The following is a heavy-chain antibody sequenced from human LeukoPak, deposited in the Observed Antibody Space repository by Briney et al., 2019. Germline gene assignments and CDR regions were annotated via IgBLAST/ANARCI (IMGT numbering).Heavy chain of an antibody. J-gene: IGHJ4*02. CDR2: IIPDGSGK. Sequence: GGSLRLSCAASGFTFSTYWMTWVRQAPQKGLEWVANIIPDGSGKCYADSVQGRFTISRDNARNSLYLQVDSLRVEDTGVYFCARAYSSSYDFWGQGALVIVSS. CDR3: ARAYSSSYDF. D-gene: IGHD4-11*01. CDR1: GFTFSTYW. V-gene: IGHV3-7*04.